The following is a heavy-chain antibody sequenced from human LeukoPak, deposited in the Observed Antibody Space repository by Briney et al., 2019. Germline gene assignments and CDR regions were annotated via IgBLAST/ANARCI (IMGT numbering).Heavy chain of an antibody. CDR3: ARVGLELYDAFDI. D-gene: IGHD1-1*01. J-gene: IGHJ3*02. Sequence: ASVKVSCKASGYTFTSYDINWVRQAPGQGLEWMGWINPNSGGTNYAQKFQGRVTMTRDTSISTAYMELGRLRSDDTAVYYCARVGLELYDAFDIWGQGTMVTVSS. CDR2: INPNSGGT. V-gene: IGHV1-2*02. CDR1: GYTFTSYD.